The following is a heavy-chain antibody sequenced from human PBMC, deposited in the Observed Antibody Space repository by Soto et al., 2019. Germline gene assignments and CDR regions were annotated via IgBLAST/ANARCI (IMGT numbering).Heavy chain of an antibody. V-gene: IGHV3-15*07. CDR3: FGEWWELTYFDY. D-gene: IGHD2-8*01. Sequence: EVQLVASGGGLVQPGGSLRLSCAASGFSFSKAWMTWVRQTPAKGLEWVGRIISKTDGGPIDYAAPVKVRFTISRDDSENTLYLQMDRLKTEDTAVYSCFGEWWELTYFDYLGQGTLVTVSS. CDR1: GFSFSKAW. CDR2: IISKTDGGPI. J-gene: IGHJ4*02.